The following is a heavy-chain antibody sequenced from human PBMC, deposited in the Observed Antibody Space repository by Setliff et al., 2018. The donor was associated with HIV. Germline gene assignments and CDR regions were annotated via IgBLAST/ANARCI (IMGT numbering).Heavy chain of an antibody. V-gene: IGHV3-7*01. J-gene: IGHJ3*01. D-gene: IGHD1-26*01. CDR1: GFRFRSYW. CDR2: VKQDGTET. Sequence: GGSLRFSCAASGFRFRSYWMSWVRQAPGKGLESVANVKQDGTETLYVDSVKGRFTISRDNAKNSLYLQMNSLRAEDTAVYYCARDRVVGATLDPLDLWGQGTMVTVSS. CDR3: ARDRVVGATLDPLDL.